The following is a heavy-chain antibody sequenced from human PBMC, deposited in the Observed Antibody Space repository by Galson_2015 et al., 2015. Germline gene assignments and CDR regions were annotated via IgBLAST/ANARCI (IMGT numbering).Heavy chain of an antibody. CDR3: TITMVQGVISYFDY. D-gene: IGHD3-10*01. V-gene: IGHV1-69*13. CDR1: GGTFSSYA. Sequence: SVKVSCKASGGTFSSYAISWVRQAPGQGLEWMGGIIPIFGTANYAQKFQGRVTITADESTSTAYMELSSLRSEDTAVYYCTITMVQGVISYFDYWGQGTLVTVSS. CDR2: IIPIFGTA. J-gene: IGHJ4*02.